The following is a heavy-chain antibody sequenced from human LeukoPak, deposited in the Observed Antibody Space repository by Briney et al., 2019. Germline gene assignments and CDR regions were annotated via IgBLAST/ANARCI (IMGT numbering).Heavy chain of an antibody. CDR1: GFTFSSYS. J-gene: IGHJ3*01. Sequence: NSGGSLRLSCAASGFTFSSYSMNWVRQAPGKGLEWVSSIGGSSSSLYYAESVKGRFTISRDNARNSLYLQMNSLRAEDTAVYYCAKEAGQDYGALDAFDVWGQGTMVTVSP. CDR3: AKEAGQDYGALDAFDV. CDR2: IGGSSSSL. V-gene: IGHV3-21*01. D-gene: IGHD4-17*01.